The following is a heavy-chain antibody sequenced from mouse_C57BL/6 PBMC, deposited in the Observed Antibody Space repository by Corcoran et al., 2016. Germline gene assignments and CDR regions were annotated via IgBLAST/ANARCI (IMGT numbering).Heavy chain of an antibody. J-gene: IGHJ4*01. CDR3: ARRGGSSYRNAMDY. CDR2: INPNNGGT. V-gene: IGHV1-26*01. D-gene: IGHD1-1*01. Sequence: EVQLQQSGPELVKPGASVKISCKASGYTFTDYYMTWVKQSHGKSLEWIGDINPNNGGTSYNQKFKGKATLTVDKSSSTAYMELRSLTSEDSAVYYCARRGGSSYRNAMDYWGQGTSVTVSS. CDR1: GYTFTDYY.